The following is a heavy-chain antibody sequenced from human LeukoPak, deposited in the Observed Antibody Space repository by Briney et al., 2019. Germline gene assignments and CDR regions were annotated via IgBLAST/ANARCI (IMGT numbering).Heavy chain of an antibody. V-gene: IGHV3-7*03. Sequence: GGSLRLSCAASGFTFSNYWMSWVRQAPGKGLEWVANIKQDGSEKNYVNSVKGRFTISRDNSRNTVYLQMNSLSAEDTAVYYCATRPGMGINYFDLWGRGTLVTVSS. D-gene: IGHD7-27*01. J-gene: IGHJ2*01. CDR3: ATRPGMGINYFDL. CDR2: IKQDGSEK. CDR1: GFTFSNYW.